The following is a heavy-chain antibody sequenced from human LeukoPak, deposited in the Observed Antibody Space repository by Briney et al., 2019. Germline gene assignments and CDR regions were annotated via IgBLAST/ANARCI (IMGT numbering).Heavy chain of an antibody. CDR1: GFTFSSFE. CDR3: ARDLRSSGYYAFDY. V-gene: IGHV3-48*03. CDR2: ISSSGSTK. J-gene: IGHJ4*02. Sequence: PGGSLRLSCAVSGFTFSSFEMNWVRLAPGKGLEWVSYISSSGSTKYYADSVKGRFTISRDNAKNSLYLQMNSLRAEDTAVYYCARDLRSSGYYAFDYWGQGTLVTVSS. D-gene: IGHD3-22*01.